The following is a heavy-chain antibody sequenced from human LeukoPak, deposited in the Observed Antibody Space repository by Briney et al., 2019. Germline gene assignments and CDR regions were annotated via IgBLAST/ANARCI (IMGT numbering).Heavy chain of an antibody. CDR3: ARIGSGSFVFDY. D-gene: IGHD3-10*01. CDR2: IYYSGST. J-gene: IGHJ4*02. V-gene: IGHV4-59*12. Sequence: SETLSLTCTVSGGSISSYYWSWIRQPPGKGLEWIGYIYYSGSTTYNSSLKSRVTIPVDTSKNQFSLKLSSVTAADTAVYYCARIGSGSFVFDYWGQGTLVTVSS. CDR1: GGSISSYY.